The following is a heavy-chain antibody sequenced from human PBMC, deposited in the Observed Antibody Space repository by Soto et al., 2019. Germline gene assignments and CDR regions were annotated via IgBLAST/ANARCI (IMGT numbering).Heavy chain of an antibody. Sequence: PSETLSLTCAVYGGSFSGYYWSWIRQPPGKGLEWIGEINHSGSTNYNPSLKSRVTISVDTSKNQFSLKLSSVTAADTAVYYCARDDIVVVPAAKAYYYYGMDLWGQGTTVTVSS. V-gene: IGHV4-34*01. CDR2: INHSGST. D-gene: IGHD2-2*01. J-gene: IGHJ6*02. CDR1: GGSFSGYY. CDR3: ARDDIVVVPAAKAYYYYGMDL.